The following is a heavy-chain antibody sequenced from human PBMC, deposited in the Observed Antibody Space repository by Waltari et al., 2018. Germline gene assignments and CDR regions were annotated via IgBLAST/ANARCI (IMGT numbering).Heavy chain of an antibody. Sequence: QGQLQQWGAGLLTPSETLSLTCTVHGGSFNDYFWTWIRQAPGKGREWIGESHHSGLTNYNPSLESRVSISVDTSQREFSLKMTSVTAADTAMYYCARGLIYCSSGSCVGYWGQGTLVTVSS. CDR1: GGSFNDYF. CDR2: SHHSGLT. J-gene: IGHJ4*02. D-gene: IGHD2-15*01. CDR3: ARGLIYCSSGSCVGY. V-gene: IGHV4-34*01.